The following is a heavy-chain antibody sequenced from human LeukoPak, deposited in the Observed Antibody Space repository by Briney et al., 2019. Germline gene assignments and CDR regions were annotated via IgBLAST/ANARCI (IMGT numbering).Heavy chain of an antibody. CDR1: GFTFDDYA. J-gene: IGHJ4*02. V-gene: IGHV3-30*04. Sequence: PGRSLRLSCAASGFTFDDYAMHWVRQAPGKGLEWVAVISYDGSNKYYADSVKGRFTISRDNSKNTLYLQMNSLRAEDTAVYYCARCNYYDSSGYFDYWGQGTLVTVSS. CDR3: ARCNYYDSSGYFDY. CDR2: ISYDGSNK. D-gene: IGHD3-22*01.